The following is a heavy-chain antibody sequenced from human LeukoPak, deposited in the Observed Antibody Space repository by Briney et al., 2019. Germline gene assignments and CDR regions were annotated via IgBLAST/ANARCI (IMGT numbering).Heavy chain of an antibody. CDR1: GFTLNNAW. D-gene: IGHD5-12*01. J-gene: IGHJ6*02. Sequence: GGSLRLSCAASGFTLNNAWMSWVRQAPGKGLEWVGRVKSITDGGTADYIAPVEGRFTISRDDSKNTLYLRMNSVKTEDTAVYYCSRVYSGYDFDYYYGMDVWGQGTTVTVSS. V-gene: IGHV3-15*01. CDR3: SRVYSGYDFDYYYGMDV. CDR2: VKSITDGGTA.